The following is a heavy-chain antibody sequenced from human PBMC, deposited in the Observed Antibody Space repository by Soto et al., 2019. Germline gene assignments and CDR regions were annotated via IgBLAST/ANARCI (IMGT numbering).Heavy chain of an antibody. D-gene: IGHD5-12*01. CDR2: ISSSNSYI. J-gene: IGHJ3*02. V-gene: IGHV3-21*01. CDR3: ARGQGSGYPGDGAFDI. Sequence: EVQLVESGGGQVKPGGSLRLSCAASGFTFSSYSMNWVRQAPGKGLEWVSSISSSNSYIYYADSVKGRFTISRDNAKNSLYLQMNSLRAEDTAVYYCARGQGSGYPGDGAFDIWGQGTMVTVSS. CDR1: GFTFSSYS.